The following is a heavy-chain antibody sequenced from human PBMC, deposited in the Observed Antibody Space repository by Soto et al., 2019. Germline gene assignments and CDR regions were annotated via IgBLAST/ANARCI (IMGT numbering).Heavy chain of an antibody. CDR1: GVSFSGYY. V-gene: IGHV4-34*01. CDR2: INHSGST. J-gene: IGHJ6*03. CDR3: ARGRRFCYYMDV. Sequence: SETLSLTCAFYGVSFSGYYWSWIRQPPGKGLEWIGEINHSGSTNYNPSLKSRVTISVDTSKNQFSLKLSSVTAADTAVYYCARGRRFCYYMDVWGKGTTVTVSS.